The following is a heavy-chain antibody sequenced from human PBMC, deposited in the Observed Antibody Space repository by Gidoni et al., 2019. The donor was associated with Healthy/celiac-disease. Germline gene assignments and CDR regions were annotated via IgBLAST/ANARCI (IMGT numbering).Heavy chain of an antibody. J-gene: IGHJ4*02. CDR3: ALSAYSGYDYIDY. Sequence: QVQLQQWGAGLLKPSETLSLTCAVYGGSFSGYYWSWIRQPPGKGLEWIGEINHSGSTNYNPSLKSRVTISVDTSKNQFSLKLSSVTAADTAVYYCALSAYSGYDYIDYWGQGTLVTVSS. CDR2: INHSGST. D-gene: IGHD5-12*01. V-gene: IGHV4-34*01. CDR1: GGSFSGYY.